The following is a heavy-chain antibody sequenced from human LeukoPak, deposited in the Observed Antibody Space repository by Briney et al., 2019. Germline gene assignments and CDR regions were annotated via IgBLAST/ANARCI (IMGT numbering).Heavy chain of an antibody. CDR3: ARERIILNDWLLWTVDY. D-gene: IGHD3-9*01. J-gene: IGHJ4*02. CDR1: GFTFSSYG. V-gene: IGHV3-33*01. Sequence: GGSLRLSCAASGFTFSSYGMHWVRQAPGKGLEWVAVIWYDGSNKYYADSAKGRFTISRDNSKNTLYLQMNSLRAEDTAVYYCARERIILNDWLLWTVDYWGQGTLVTVSS. CDR2: IWYDGSNK.